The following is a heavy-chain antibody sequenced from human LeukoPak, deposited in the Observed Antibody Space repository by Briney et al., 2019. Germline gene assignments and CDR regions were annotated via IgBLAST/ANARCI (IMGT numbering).Heavy chain of an antibody. CDR3: ARGLGYDFWSGRSYFDY. CDR1: GFTFSGYS. D-gene: IGHD3-3*01. J-gene: IGHJ4*02. V-gene: IGHV3-21*01. CDR2: ISSSSSYI. Sequence: GGSLRLSCAASGFTFSGYSMNWVRQAPGKGLEWVSSISSSSSYIYYADSVKGRFTISRDNAKNSLYLQMNSLRAEDTAVYYCARGLGYDFWSGRSYFDYWGQGTLVTVSS.